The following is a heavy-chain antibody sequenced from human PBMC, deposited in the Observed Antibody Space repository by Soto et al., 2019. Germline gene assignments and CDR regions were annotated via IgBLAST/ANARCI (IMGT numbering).Heavy chain of an antibody. CDR2: INAGNGNT. Sequence: QVQLVQSGAEEKKPGASVKGSCKASGYTFTGYAMHWVRQAPGQRLEWMGWINAGNGNTKYSQKFQGRVTITRDTSASTADMELSSLRSEDTAVYYCARAVAVAADFDYWGQGTLVTVSS. CDR1: GYTFTGYA. J-gene: IGHJ4*02. D-gene: IGHD6-19*01. V-gene: IGHV1-3*05. CDR3: ARAVAVAADFDY.